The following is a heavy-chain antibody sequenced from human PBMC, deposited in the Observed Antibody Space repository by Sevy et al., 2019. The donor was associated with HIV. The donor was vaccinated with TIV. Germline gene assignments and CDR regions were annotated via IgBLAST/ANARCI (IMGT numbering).Heavy chain of an antibody. V-gene: IGHV3-30*18. D-gene: IGHD2-15*01. CDR2: ISYAGVNK. Sequence: GGSLRLSCAASGFAFSDYAMHWVRQAPGKGLEWVAAISYAGVNKYFADSVKGRFTVSKDNSKNKLYLEMNSLRAGETAVYYCAKAHADCSGGTCYTAHYYYDMDVWGRGATVTVSS. CDR1: GFAFSDYA. J-gene: IGHJ6*02. CDR3: AKAHADCSGGTCYTAHYYYDMDV.